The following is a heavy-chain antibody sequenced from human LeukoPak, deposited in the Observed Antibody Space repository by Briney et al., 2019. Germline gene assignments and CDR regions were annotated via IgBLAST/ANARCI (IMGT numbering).Heavy chain of an antibody. D-gene: IGHD3-10*01. J-gene: IGHJ6*02. CDR1: GYTFTSYD. Sequence: GASVKVSCKASGYTFTSYDINWVRQATEQGLEWMGWMNPNSGNTGYAQKFQGRVTMTRNTSISTAYMELSSLRSEDTAVYYCASSRGMVRGVTCYYYYYGMDVWGQGTTVTASS. V-gene: IGHV1-8*01. CDR2: MNPNSGNT. CDR3: ASSRGMVRGVTCYYYYYGMDV.